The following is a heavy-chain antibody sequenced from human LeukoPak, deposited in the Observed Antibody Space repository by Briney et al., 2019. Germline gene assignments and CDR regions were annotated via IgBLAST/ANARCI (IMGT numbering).Heavy chain of an antibody. CDR1: GYTFTGYY. D-gene: IGHD1-26*01. CDR2: VNPNSGGT. Sequence: ASVKVSCKASGYTFTGYYILWVRQAPGQGLEWMGWVNPNSGGTYYTQKFQGRVTMTRDTSISSAYIQLSGLRSDDTAVYYCARGRRILVGDTNAGDYFDYWGQGTLVTVSS. CDR3: ARGRRILVGDTNAGDYFDY. V-gene: IGHV1-2*02. J-gene: IGHJ4*02.